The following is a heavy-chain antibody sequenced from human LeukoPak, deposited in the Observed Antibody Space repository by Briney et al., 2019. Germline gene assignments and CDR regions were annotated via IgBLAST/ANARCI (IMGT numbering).Heavy chain of an antibody. J-gene: IGHJ4*02. CDR1: GFTFTNYV. CDR3: AKDRGYFEVFEY. Sequence: GGSLRLSCAASGFTFTNYVVGWVRQAPGKGLDWVAGIGGSGKNIYYADSVKGRFTIFRDNSKNTLYLQMNSLRAEDTAVYYCAKDRGYFEVFEYWGQGTLVTVSS. D-gene: IGHD3-9*01. CDR2: IGGSGKNI. V-gene: IGHV3-23*01.